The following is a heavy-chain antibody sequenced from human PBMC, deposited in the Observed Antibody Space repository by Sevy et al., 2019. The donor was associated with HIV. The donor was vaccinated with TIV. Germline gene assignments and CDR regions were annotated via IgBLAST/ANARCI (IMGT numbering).Heavy chain of an antibody. D-gene: IGHD6-13*01. J-gene: IGHJ3*02. CDR2: ISSSGSYI. Sequence: GGSLRLSCAASGFTFSSYSMNWVRQAPGKGLEWVSSISSSGSYIYYADSVKGRFTISRDNAKNSLYLQMNSLRAEDTAVYYCARDEAAAGDAFDIWGQGTMVTVSS. V-gene: IGHV3-21*01. CDR3: ARDEAAAGDAFDI. CDR1: GFTFSSYS.